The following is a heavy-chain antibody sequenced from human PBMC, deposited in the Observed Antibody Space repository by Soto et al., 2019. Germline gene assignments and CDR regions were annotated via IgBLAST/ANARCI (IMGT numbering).Heavy chain of an antibody. D-gene: IGHD1-1*01. CDR1: GYSFTGYY. CDR2: IDPKSGGT. J-gene: IGHJ6*02. Sequence: ASVKVSCKASGYSFTGYYLHWVRQAPGQGLEWMGWIDPKSGGTNYARKFEAWVTMTRDTSISTAYMELSRSDDTAIYFCARGRYCTSFRCPNDLDAWGPGTTVTVSS. V-gene: IGHV1-2*04. CDR3: ARGRYCTSFRCPNDLDA.